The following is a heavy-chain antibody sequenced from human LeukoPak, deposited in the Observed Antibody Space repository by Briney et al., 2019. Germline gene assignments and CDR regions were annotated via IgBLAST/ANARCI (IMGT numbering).Heavy chain of an antibody. D-gene: IGHD3-10*01. CDR3: ARGSHYYDSGRYYYYGLDV. Sequence: GGSQRLSCAASGFTFSDYWMTWVRQAPGKGLEWVANIKQDGNEKYYVDSVRGRFTISRDNAKKSLYLQMNSLRAEDTAVYYCARGSHYYDSGRYYYYGLDVWGQGTTATVSS. J-gene: IGHJ6*02. CDR1: GFTFSDYW. V-gene: IGHV3-7*03. CDR2: IKQDGNEK.